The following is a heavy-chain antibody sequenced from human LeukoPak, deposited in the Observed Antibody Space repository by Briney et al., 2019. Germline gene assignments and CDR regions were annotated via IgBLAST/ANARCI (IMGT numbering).Heavy chain of an antibody. J-gene: IGHJ4*02. D-gene: IGHD3-10*01. CDR3: ARNTYYYGSGSYYPIGY. CDR2: INPNSGGT. CDR1: GYTLTGYY. Sequence: GASVKVSCKASGYTLTGYYMHWVRQAPGQGLEWMGRINPNSGGTNYAQNFQGRVTMTRDTSISTAYMELSRLRSDDTAVYYCARNTYYYGSGSYYPIGYWGQGTLVTVSS. V-gene: IGHV1-2*06.